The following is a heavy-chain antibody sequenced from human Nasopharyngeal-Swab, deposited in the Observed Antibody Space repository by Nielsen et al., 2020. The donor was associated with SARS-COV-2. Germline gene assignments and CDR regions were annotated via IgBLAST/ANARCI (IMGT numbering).Heavy chain of an antibody. D-gene: IGHD4-17*01. CDR1: GFTFSSYA. Sequence: GESLKISCAASGFTFSSYAMHWVRQAPGKGLEWVAVISYDGSNKYYADSVKGRFTISRDNSKNTLYLQMNSLRAEDTAVYYCARSYYGANYYGMDVWGQGTTVTVSS. J-gene: IGHJ6*02. CDR2: ISYDGSNK. V-gene: IGHV3-30*01. CDR3: ARSYYGANYYGMDV.